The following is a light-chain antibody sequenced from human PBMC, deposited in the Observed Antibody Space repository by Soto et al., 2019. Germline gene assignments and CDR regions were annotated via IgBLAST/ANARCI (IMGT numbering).Light chain of an antibody. CDR2: AAS. J-gene: IGKJ5*01. CDR1: QSISSY. V-gene: IGKV1-39*01. CDR3: QQSYSTPIT. Sequence: DIHITHSPSSLSASVGDRVTITCRASQSISSYLNWYQQKPGKAPKLLIYAASSLQSGVPSRFSGSGSGTDFTLTISSLQPEDFATYYCQQSYSTPITFGQGTRLRL.